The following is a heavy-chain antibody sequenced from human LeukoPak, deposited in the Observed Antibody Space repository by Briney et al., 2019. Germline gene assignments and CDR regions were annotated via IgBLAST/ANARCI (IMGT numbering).Heavy chain of an antibody. CDR1: GGSISSYY. V-gene: IGHV4-59*01. CDR3: ARARGNYYGSGSYLDY. D-gene: IGHD3-10*01. J-gene: IGHJ4*02. CDR2: IYYSGST. Sequence: SETLSLTCTVSGGSISSYYWSWIRQPPGKGLEWIGYIYYSGSTNYNPSLKSRVTISVDTSKNQFSLTLSSVTAAGTAVYYCARARGNYYGSGSYLDYWGQGTLVTVSS.